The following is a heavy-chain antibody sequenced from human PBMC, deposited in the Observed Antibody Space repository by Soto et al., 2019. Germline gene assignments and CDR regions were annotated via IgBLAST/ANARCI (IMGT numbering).Heavy chain of an antibody. CDR3: ARHPLVATISNWFDP. CDR1: GYSFTSYW. J-gene: IGHJ5*02. V-gene: IGHV5-51*01. D-gene: IGHD5-12*01. CDR2: IYPGDSDT. Sequence: EVQLVQSGAEVKKPGESLKISCKGSGYSFTSYWIGWVRQMPGKGLEWMGIIYPGDSDTRYSPSFQGQVTISADKSISSAYLQWSSLKASDTAMYYCARHPLVATISNWFDPWGQGTLVTVSS.